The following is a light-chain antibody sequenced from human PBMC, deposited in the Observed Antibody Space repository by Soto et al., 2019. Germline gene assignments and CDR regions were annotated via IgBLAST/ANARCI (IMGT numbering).Light chain of an antibody. Sequence: QLVLTQPPSVSGAPGQRVTISCTGGWSNIGAGYEVHWYQHLPGTAPKLLIYGVTNRPSGVPDRFSGSRSGTSASLAITGLQADDEGDYYCQSFDSSLSNSGLFGGGTKVTVL. CDR2: GVT. V-gene: IGLV1-40*01. CDR3: QSFDSSLSNSGL. J-gene: IGLJ3*02. CDR1: WSNIGAGYE.